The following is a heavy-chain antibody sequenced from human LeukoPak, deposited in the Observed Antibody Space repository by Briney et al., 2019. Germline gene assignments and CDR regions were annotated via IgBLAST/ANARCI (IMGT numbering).Heavy chain of an antibody. CDR3: ARGTTKYLNYYDSSGYIDAFDI. V-gene: IGHV5-51*01. D-gene: IGHD3-22*01. CDR2: IYPGDSDT. Sequence: GESLKISCKGSGYSFTSYWIGWVRQMPGKGLEWMGIIYPGDSDTRYSPSFQGQVTISADKSISTAYLQWSSLKASDTAMYYCARGTTKYLNYYDSSGYIDAFDIWGQGTMVTVSS. CDR1: GYSFTSYW. J-gene: IGHJ3*02.